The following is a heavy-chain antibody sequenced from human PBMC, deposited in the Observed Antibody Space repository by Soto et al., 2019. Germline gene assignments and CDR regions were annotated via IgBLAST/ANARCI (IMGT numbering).Heavy chain of an antibody. CDR3: ARSLAGYSSRGMDV. CDR2: IYVSGNT. D-gene: IGHD6-13*01. V-gene: IGHV4-61*01. CDR1: GGSVSGGSHY. J-gene: IGHJ6*02. Sequence: SETLSLTCTVSGGSVSGGSHYWSWIRQPPGKGLEWIGYIYVSGNTNYNPSLKSRVTISVDTSKNQFSLKLSSVTAAGTAVYYCARSLAGYSSRGMDVWGQGTTVTVSS.